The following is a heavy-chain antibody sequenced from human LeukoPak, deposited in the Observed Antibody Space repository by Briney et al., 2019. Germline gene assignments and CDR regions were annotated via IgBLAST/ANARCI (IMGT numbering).Heavy chain of an antibody. J-gene: IGHJ4*02. D-gene: IGHD2-21*02. V-gene: IGHV3-30-3*01. Sequence: PGRSLRLSCAASGFTFSSYAMHWVRQAPGKGLEWVAVISYDGSNKYYADSVKGRFTISRDNSKNTLYLQMNSLRAEDTAVYYCARSPPVVVTASAPDYWGQGTLVTVSS. CDR1: GFTFSSYA. CDR2: ISYDGSNK. CDR3: ARSPPVVVTASAPDY.